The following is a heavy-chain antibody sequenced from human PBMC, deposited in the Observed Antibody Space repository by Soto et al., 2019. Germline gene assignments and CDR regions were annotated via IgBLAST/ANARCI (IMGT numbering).Heavy chain of an antibody. J-gene: IGHJ6*02. Sequence: EVRLVESGGGLVQPGGSLRLSCAASGFTVSSNYMSWVRQAPGKGLEWVLFIYSGGSTYYADSVKGRFTISRDNSKNTLYLQMNSLRAEDTAVYYCARYSNYYSGMDVWGQGTTVTVSS. CDR3: ARYSNYYSGMDV. CDR2: IYSGGST. CDR1: GFTVSSNY. D-gene: IGHD5-18*01. V-gene: IGHV3-66*01.